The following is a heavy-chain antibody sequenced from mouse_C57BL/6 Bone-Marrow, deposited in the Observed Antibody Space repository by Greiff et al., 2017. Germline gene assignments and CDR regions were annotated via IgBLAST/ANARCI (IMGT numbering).Heavy chain of an antibody. Sequence: QVQLQQPGAELVKPGASVKLSCKASGYTFTSYWMHWVKQRPGQGLEWIGMIHPNSGSTNYNEKFKSKATLTVDKSSSTAYMQLSSLTSEDSAVYYCARFNDYYSSSYWYVDVWGTGTTVTVSS. CDR1: GYTFTSYW. V-gene: IGHV1-64*01. CDR2: IHPNSGST. D-gene: IGHD1-1*01. CDR3: ARFNDYYSSSYWYVDV. J-gene: IGHJ1*03.